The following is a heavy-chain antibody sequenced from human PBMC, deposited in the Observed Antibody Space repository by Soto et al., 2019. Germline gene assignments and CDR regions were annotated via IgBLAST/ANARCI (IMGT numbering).Heavy chain of an antibody. J-gene: IGHJ5*02. V-gene: IGHV3-66*01. CDR1: GFTVSSNY. Sequence: EVQLVESGGGLVQPGGSLRLSCAASGFTVSSNYMSWVRQAPEKGLEWVSVIYSGGSTYYADSVKGRFTISRDNSKNTLYLQMNSLRAEDTAVYYCAREGPLDFWSGHRYWFDPWGQGTLVTVSS. CDR2: IYSGGST. CDR3: AREGPLDFWSGHRYWFDP. D-gene: IGHD3-3*01.